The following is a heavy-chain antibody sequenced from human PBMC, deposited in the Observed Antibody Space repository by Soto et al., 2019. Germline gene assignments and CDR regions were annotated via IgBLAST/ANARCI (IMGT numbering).Heavy chain of an antibody. CDR2: IIPIFDSP. J-gene: IGHJ4*02. D-gene: IGHD3-16*02. CDR3: ARSVGSGGVIGGFDF. CDR1: GGTFNKFA. V-gene: IGHV1-69*01. Sequence: QVQLVQSGAEVKKPGSAVRVSCKASGGTFNKFAMNWVRQAPGQGPEWMGGIIPIFDSPNYAQKFQGRVTISVDEDTNTAYMDLTGLRFEDTAVYYCARSVGSGGVIGGFDFWGQGTLVTVSS.